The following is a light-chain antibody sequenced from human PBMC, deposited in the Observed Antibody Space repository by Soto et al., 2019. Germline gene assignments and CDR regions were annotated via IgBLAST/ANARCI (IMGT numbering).Light chain of an antibody. CDR3: ALYMGSGIWV. CDR2: NTD. V-gene: IGLV8-61*01. J-gene: IGLJ3*02. Sequence: QTAVTQEPSFSVAPGRTVTFTCGLSSGSVSTTYHPSWYQQTPGQAPRTLIYNTDIRSSGVPDRFSGSILGNTAALTITGAQADDESHYYCALYMGSGIWVFGGGTKVTVL. CDR1: SGSVSTTYH.